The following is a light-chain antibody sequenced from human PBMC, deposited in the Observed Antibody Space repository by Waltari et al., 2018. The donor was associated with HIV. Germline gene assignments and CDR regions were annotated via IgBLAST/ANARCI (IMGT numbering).Light chain of an antibody. CDR1: RSDIDVYKY. CDR2: DVS. J-gene: IGLJ1*01. V-gene: IGLV2-14*03. CDR3: SSYTTTSTLYV. Sequence: QSTLTQPASVSGSPGQSVTISCTGLRSDIDVYKYFPWYQQHPGKSPKLLIYDVSNLPSGVSHRFSGSKSANTASLTISGLQAEDEADYYCSSYTTTSTLYVFGTGTKVTV.